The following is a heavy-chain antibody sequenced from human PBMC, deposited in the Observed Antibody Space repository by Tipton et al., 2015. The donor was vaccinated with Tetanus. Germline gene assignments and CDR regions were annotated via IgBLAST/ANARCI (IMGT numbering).Heavy chain of an antibody. Sequence: QLVQSGGEVKKPGESLKISCKGSGYIFTNYWIGWVRQKPGKGLEWMGIIYPGDSDTRYSPSFQGQVTISVDKSINTAYLQWSSLKASDASVFCCARAHCTDGVCNFDFWGQGALVTVAS. J-gene: IGHJ4*02. CDR1: GYIFTNYW. V-gene: IGHV5-51*01. D-gene: IGHD2-8*01. CDR3: ARAHCTDGVCNFDF. CDR2: IYPGDSDT.